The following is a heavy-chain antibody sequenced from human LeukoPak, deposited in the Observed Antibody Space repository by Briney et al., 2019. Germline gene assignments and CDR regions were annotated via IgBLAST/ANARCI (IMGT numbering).Heavy chain of an antibody. CDR1: GYTFTEYG. V-gene: IGHV1-18*01. Sequence: GASVKVSCKASGYTFTEYGITRVRQAPGQGLEWLGWISAYNGITNYAQNFQDRVSMTTDTSTSTVYMELRSLRADDTAVYYCARGFIKGWFDPWGQGTLVTVSS. D-gene: IGHD3-10*01. CDR3: ARGFIKGWFDP. J-gene: IGHJ5*02. CDR2: ISAYNGIT.